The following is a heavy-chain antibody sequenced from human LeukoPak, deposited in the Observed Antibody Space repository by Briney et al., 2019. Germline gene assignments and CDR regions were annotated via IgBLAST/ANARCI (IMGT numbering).Heavy chain of an antibody. CDR1: GYSFTSYW. CDR2: MYPGDSDT. CDR3: ARAGDIVATSARGNWFDP. Sequence: GESLKISCKGSGYSFTSYWIGWVRQMPGKGLEWMGIMYPGDSDTRYSPSFQGQVTISADKSISTAYLQWSSLKASDTAMYYCARAGDIVATSARGNWFDPWGQGTLVTVSS. J-gene: IGHJ5*02. V-gene: IGHV5-51*01. D-gene: IGHD5-12*01.